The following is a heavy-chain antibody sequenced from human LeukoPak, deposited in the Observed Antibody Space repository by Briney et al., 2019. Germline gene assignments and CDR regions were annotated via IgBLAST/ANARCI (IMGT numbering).Heavy chain of an antibody. CDR1: GFNFNSYV. D-gene: IGHD4-17*01. CDR2: ISNDGGNT. CDR3: AIWASDYAS. V-gene: IGHV3-64*01. Sequence: PGGSLRLSCAASGFNFNSYVIHWVRQAPGKGLEYVSAISNDGGNTYYANSVKGKFIISRDNSKNTVYLQMGSLRGEDMAMYYCAIWASDYASWGQGTLVTVST. J-gene: IGHJ5*02.